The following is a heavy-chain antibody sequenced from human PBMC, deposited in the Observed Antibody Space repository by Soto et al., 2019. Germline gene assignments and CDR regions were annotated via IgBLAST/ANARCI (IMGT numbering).Heavy chain of an antibody. Sequence: EVQLVESGGGLVQPGGSLRLSCAASGFTFSSYNMNWVRQAPGKGLEWVSYISSSSITIYYADSVKGRFTISRDNAKNSLYLQMNCLRDEDTAVYYCARDPSGGNSRGYYFDYWGQGTLVTVSS. V-gene: IGHV3-48*02. D-gene: IGHD2-21*02. CDR1: GFTFSSYN. CDR2: ISSSSITI. CDR3: ARDPSGGNSRGYYFDY. J-gene: IGHJ4*02.